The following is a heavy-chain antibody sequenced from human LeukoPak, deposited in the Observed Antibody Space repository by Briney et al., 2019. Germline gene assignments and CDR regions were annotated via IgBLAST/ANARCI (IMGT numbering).Heavy chain of an antibody. CDR1: GASISSGDYY. D-gene: IGHD2-2*01. V-gene: IGHV4-30-4*01. Sequence: ASQTLSLTCTVSGASISSGDYYWGWLRQPPGKGLEWIGYIYNSGSTFYNPSLKSRLTISVDTSKKQFSLKLSSVAAADTAVYYCARAKGPGAHYNWFDPWGQGTLVTVSS. J-gene: IGHJ5*02. CDR2: IYNSGST. CDR3: ARAKGPGAHYNWFDP.